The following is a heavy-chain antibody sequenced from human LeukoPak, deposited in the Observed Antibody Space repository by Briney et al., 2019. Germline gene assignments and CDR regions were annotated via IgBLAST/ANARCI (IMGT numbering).Heavy chain of an antibody. V-gene: IGHV1-2*02. J-gene: IGHJ3*02. CDR1: GYTFTGYY. D-gene: IGHD6-19*01. CDR3: ARDLEQWLDGGDAFDI. CDR2: INPNSGGT. Sequence: ASVKVSCKASGYTFTGYYMHWVRQAPGQGLEWMGWINPNSGGTNYAQKFQGRVTMTRDTSISTAYMELSRLRSDDTAMYYCARDLEQWLDGGDAFDIWGQGTMVTVSS.